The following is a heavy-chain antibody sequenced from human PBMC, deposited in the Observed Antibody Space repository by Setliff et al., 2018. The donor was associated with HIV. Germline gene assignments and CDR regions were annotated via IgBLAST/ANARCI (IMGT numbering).Heavy chain of an antibody. J-gene: IGHJ5*02. D-gene: IGHD3-3*01. CDR1: GGSIWSGSYY. CDR2: ITASGGA. CDR3: ARAVVFASGNFWFDP. Sequence: SETLSLTCTASGGSIWSGSYYWTWIRQPAGKGLEWIGHITASGGATYNPSVKSRVSISLGSPSSEFSLRLTSVSAADTAVYYCARAVVFASGNFWFDPWGPGALVTVSS. V-gene: IGHV4-61*09.